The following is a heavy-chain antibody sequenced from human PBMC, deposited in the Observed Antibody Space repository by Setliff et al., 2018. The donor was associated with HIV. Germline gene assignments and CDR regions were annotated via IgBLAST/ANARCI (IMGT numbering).Heavy chain of an antibody. CDR3: ARAALRYCTSTSCPRVDAFDI. Sequence: GGSLRLSCAVSGFTFTSYGMHWVRQAPGKGLEFVANIKEDGSVTNYVDSVKGRFAISRDNAKNLVFLQMSSLRAEDTAVYYCARAALRYCTSTSCPRVDAFDIWGQGTMVTVSS. CDR1: GFTFTSYG. D-gene: IGHD2-2*01. CDR2: IKEDGSVT. V-gene: IGHV3-7*03. J-gene: IGHJ3*02.